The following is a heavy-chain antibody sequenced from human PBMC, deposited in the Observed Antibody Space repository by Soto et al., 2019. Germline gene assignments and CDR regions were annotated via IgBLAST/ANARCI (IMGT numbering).Heavy chain of an antibody. V-gene: IGHV3-15*01. CDR3: TTYAGAKVLDC. CDR2: IKSKTDGGTI. CDR1: GFTFTNAW. J-gene: IGHJ4*02. D-gene: IGHD1-26*01. Sequence: VQLVESGGGLVKPGGSLRLSCAASGFTFTNAWMTWVRQAPGKGLEWVGRIKSKTDGGTIDYAAPVKGRFTISRDDSKNTLYLQMNSLKTEDTALYYCTTYAGAKVLDCWGQGTLVTVSS.